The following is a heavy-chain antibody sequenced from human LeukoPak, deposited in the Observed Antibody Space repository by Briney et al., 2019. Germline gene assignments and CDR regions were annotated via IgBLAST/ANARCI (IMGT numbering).Heavy chain of an antibody. J-gene: IGHJ1*01. D-gene: IGHD3-22*01. CDR3: ARYYDNSGYYPFQH. Sequence: GESLKIPCKGSGYSFTSYWISWVRQAPGQGLEWMGWINPNSGGTNYAQKFQGRVTMTRDTSISTAYMELSSLRSDDTAVYYCARYYDNSGYYPFQHRGQGTLVTVSS. CDR2: INPNSGGT. V-gene: IGHV1-2*02. CDR1: GYSFTSYW.